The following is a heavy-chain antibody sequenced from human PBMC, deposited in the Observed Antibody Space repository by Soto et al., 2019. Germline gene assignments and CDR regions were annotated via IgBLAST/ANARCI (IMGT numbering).Heavy chain of an antibody. Sequence: GGSLRLSCAASGFTFSSYGMHWVRQAPGKGLEWVAVIWYDGSNKYYADSVKGRFTISRDNSKNTLYLQMNSLRAEDTAVYYCAGCDSSGYYGDSYWGQGTLVTVSS. J-gene: IGHJ4*02. D-gene: IGHD3-22*01. CDR1: GFTFSSYG. CDR2: IWYDGSNK. V-gene: IGHV3-33*01. CDR3: AGCDSSGYYGDSY.